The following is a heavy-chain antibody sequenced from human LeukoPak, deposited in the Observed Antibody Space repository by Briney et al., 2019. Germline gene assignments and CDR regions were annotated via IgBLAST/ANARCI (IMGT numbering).Heavy chain of an antibody. CDR1: GGSFSGYY. V-gene: IGHV4-34*01. CDR3: ATFDYGDYSSCY. CDR2: INHSGST. J-gene: IGHJ4*02. D-gene: IGHD4-17*01. Sequence: PSETLSLTCAVYGGSFSGYYWSWIRQPPGKGLEWIGEINHSGSTNYNPSLKSRVTISVDTSKNQFSLKLSSVTAADTAVYYCATFDYGDYSSCYWGQGTLVTVSS.